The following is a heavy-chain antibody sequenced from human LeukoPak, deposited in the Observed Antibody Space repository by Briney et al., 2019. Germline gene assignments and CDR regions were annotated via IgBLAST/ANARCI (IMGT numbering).Heavy chain of an antibody. CDR1: GYSISSGYY. Sequence: SETLSLTCTVSGYSISSGYYWGWIRQPPGKGLEWIGSIYHSGSTYYNPSLKSRVTISVDTSKNQFSLKLSSVTAADTAVYYCARGGEYGDYWGQGTLVTVSS. CDR2: IYHSGST. V-gene: IGHV4-38-2*02. CDR3: ARGGEYGDY. J-gene: IGHJ4*02. D-gene: IGHD2-2*01.